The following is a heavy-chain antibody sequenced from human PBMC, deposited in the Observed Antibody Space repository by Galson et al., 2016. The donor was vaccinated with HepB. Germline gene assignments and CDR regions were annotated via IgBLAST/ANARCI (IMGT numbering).Heavy chain of an antibody. CDR3: ARGTFYYDSSGEAFDI. V-gene: IGHV3-53*01. J-gene: IGHJ3*02. CDR2: IYSANST. CDR1: GFTVSSDY. D-gene: IGHD3-22*01. Sequence: SLRLSCAASGFTVSSDYMSWVRQAPGKGLEWVSVIYSANSTYYADSVKGRFTISRDNSKNTLYLQMNSLRAEDTAEYYCARGTFYYDSSGEAFDIWGQGTMVTVSS.